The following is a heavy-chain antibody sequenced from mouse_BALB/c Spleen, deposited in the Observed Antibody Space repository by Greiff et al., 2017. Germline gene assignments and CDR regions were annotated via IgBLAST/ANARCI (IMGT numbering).Heavy chain of an antibody. CDR1: GYTFTSYY. CDR2: INPSNGGT. J-gene: IGHJ1*01. V-gene: IGHV1S81*02. D-gene: IGHD2-4*01. CDR3: TRPTMITYWDFDV. Sequence: VQLQQSGAELVKPGASVKLSCTASGYTFTSYYMYWVKQRPGQGLEWIGEINPSNGGTNFNEKFKSKATLTVDKSSSTAYMQLSSLTSEDSAVYYCTRPTMITYWDFDVWGAGTTVTVSS.